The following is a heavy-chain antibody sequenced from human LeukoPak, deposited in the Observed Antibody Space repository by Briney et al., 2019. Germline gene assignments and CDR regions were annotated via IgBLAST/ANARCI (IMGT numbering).Heavy chain of an antibody. Sequence: GGSLRLSCAASGFTFSSYAMSWVRQAPGKGLEWVSAISGSGGSTYYADSVKGRFTISRDNSKNTLYPQMNSLRAEDTAVYYCAPCPTYYYDSSGYYYWGQGTLVTVSS. D-gene: IGHD3-22*01. CDR1: GFTFSSYA. V-gene: IGHV3-23*01. J-gene: IGHJ4*02. CDR3: APCPTYYYDSSGYYY. CDR2: ISGSGGST.